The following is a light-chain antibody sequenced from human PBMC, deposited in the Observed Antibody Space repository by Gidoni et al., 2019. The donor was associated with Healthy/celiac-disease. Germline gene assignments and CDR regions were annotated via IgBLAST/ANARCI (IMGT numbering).Light chain of an antibody. Sequence: DIQMTQSPSSLSASVGDRVTITCQASQDISNYLNWYQQKPGKAPKLLIYDASNLETGVPSRFSGSGSGTDVTFTISSLQPEDSATYYCQQYDNLHVTFGQGTRLEIK. V-gene: IGKV1-33*01. CDR2: DAS. CDR1: QDISNY. CDR3: QQYDNLHVT. J-gene: IGKJ5*01.